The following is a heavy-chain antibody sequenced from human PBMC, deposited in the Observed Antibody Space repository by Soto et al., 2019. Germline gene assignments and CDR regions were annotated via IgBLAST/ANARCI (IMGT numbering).Heavy chain of an antibody. D-gene: IGHD6-13*01. J-gene: IGHJ3*02. V-gene: IGHV4-34*01. Sequence: SETLSLTCAVYGGSFSGYYWRWIRQPPGKGLEWIGEINHSGSTNYNPSLKSRVTISVDTSKNQFSLKLSSVTAADTAVYYCARVEGSWYAFDIWGQGTMVTVSS. CDR3: ARVEGSWYAFDI. CDR2: INHSGST. CDR1: GGSFSGYY.